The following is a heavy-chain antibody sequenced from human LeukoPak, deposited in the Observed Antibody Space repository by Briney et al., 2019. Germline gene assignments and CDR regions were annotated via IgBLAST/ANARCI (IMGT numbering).Heavy chain of an antibody. J-gene: IGHJ4*02. CDR2: IYHSGST. D-gene: IGHD4-17*01. Sequence: SETLSLTCAVSGYSISSGYYWGWIRQPPGKGLEWIGSIYHSGSTYYNPSLKSRVTISVDTSKNQFSLKLSSVTAADTAVYYCARVTTDYFDYWGQGTLVTVSP. CDR1: GYSISSGYY. CDR3: ARVTTDYFDY. V-gene: IGHV4-38-2*01.